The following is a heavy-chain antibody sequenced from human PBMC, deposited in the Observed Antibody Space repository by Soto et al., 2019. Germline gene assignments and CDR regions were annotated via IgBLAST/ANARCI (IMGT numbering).Heavy chain of an antibody. V-gene: IGHV3-74*01. D-gene: IGHD6-13*01. Sequence: GGSQIVSCAASGCTFSSYWMHWVRKAPGKGLVWVSRINSDGSSTSYADSVKGRFTISRDNAKNTLYLQMNSLRAEDTAVYYCARDQEAAAGHFDYWGQGTLVTVSS. CDR3: ARDQEAAAGHFDY. CDR2: INSDGSST. J-gene: IGHJ4*02. CDR1: GCTFSSYW.